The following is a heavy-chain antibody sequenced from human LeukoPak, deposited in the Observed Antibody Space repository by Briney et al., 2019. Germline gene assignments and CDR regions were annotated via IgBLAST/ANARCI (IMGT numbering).Heavy chain of an antibody. CDR3: AREDFGDYVFGY. D-gene: IGHD4-17*01. CDR1: GFTFSSYS. J-gene: IGHJ4*02. V-gene: IGHV3-21*01. Sequence: GGSLRLSCAASGFTFSSYSMNWVRQAPGKGLEWVSSISSSSSYIYYADSVKGRFTISSDNAKNSLYRQMNSLRAEDTAVYYCAREDFGDYVFGYWGQGTLVTVSS. CDR2: ISSSSSYI.